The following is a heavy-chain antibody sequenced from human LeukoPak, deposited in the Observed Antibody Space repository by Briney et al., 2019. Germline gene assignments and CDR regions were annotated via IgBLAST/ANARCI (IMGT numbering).Heavy chain of an antibody. CDR3: ARGVDYYGV. CDR2: IYYSGST. V-gene: IGHV4-59*12. J-gene: IGHJ4*02. D-gene: IGHD3-10*01. Sequence: SETLSLTCTVSGGSISSYYWSWIRQPPGKGLEWIGYIYYSGSTNYNPPLKSRVTISVDTSKNQFSLKLSSVTAADTAVYYCARGVDYYGVWGQGTLVTVSS. CDR1: GGSISSYY.